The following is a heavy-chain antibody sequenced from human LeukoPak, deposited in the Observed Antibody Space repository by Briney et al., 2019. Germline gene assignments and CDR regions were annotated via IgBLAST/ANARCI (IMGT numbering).Heavy chain of an antibody. CDR2: IGAGVTGK. Sequence: GGSLRLFCTGSGFSVPNDAMAWVRQAPGKGLEWVSGIGAGVTGKYYADFVRGRFTISRDNSKKTVFLHMNSLRAEDTALYYCAKSYDSGGYPLGDSWGQGTLVTVSS. V-gene: IGHV3-23*01. J-gene: IGHJ4*02. D-gene: IGHD3-22*01. CDR1: GFSVPNDA. CDR3: AKSYDSGGYPLGDS.